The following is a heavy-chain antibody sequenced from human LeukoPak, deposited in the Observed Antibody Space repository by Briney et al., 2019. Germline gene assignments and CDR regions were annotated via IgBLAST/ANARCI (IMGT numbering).Heavy chain of an antibody. V-gene: IGHV4-39*07. D-gene: IGHD3-9*01. CDR1: GGSISSSSYY. Sequence: PSETLSLTCTVSGGSISSSSYYWGWIRQPPGKGLEWIGSIYYSGSTYYNPSLKSRVTISVDTSKNQFSLKLSSVTAADTAVYYCARDTSYDILTGYHMGSLGYWGQGTLVTVSS. CDR2: IYYSGST. J-gene: IGHJ4*02. CDR3: ARDTSYDILTGYHMGSLGY.